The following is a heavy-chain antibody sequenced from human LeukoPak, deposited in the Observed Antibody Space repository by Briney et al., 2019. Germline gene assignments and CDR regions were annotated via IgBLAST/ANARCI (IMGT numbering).Heavy chain of an antibody. J-gene: IGHJ4*02. CDR2: IYYSGST. CDR1: GGSISSYY. D-gene: IGHD6-6*01. CDR3: ARHFAYSSSSYFDY. Sequence: SESLSLTCTVSGGSISSYYWSWIRQPPGKGLEWIGYIYYSGSTNYNPSLKSRVTMFEDKSKNQFSLRLYSVTVADTAVYYCARHFAYSSSSYFDYWGQGSLVTVSS. V-gene: IGHV4-59*08.